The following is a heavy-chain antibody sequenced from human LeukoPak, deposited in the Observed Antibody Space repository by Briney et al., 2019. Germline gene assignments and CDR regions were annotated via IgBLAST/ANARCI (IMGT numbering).Heavy chain of an antibody. Sequence: SETLSLTCTVSGASITRGGFYWSWIRQHPGKGLEWIGHIYSSGSSTYNPSLRTRLSMSLDPSKSQFSLTLNSLTVADTAVYYCARGSCSDGACYSGSEFDFWGQGTLVTVSS. CDR2: IYSSGSS. D-gene: IGHD2-15*01. CDR1: GASITRGGFY. CDR3: ARGSCSDGACYSGSEFDF. V-gene: IGHV4-31*03. J-gene: IGHJ4*02.